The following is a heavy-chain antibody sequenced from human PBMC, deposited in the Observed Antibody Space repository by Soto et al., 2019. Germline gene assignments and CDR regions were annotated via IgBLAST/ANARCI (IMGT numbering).Heavy chain of an antibody. CDR2: MSYDGRQK. Sequence: QVQLVESGGGVVQPGRSLRLSCAASGFTFRTYGMHWVRQAPGKGLEWVAFMSYDGRQKYYADSVKGRFTISRDNSKNTLDLQMNSLETEDTAVYFCSQDAPGGWNFFDNWGQGTLVTVSS. D-gene: IGHD6-19*01. CDR3: SQDAPGGWNFFDN. CDR1: GFTFRTYG. J-gene: IGHJ4*02. V-gene: IGHV3-30*18.